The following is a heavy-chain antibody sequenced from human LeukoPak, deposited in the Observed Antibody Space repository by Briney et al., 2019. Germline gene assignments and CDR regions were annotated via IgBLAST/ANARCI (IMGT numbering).Heavy chain of an antibody. J-gene: IGHJ5*02. CDR1: GFTFSSHA. Sequence: GGSLRLSCAASGFTFSSHAMSWVRQAPGKGLEWVSAISGSGGSTYYADSVKGRFTISRDNSKNTLYLQMNNLRAEDTAVYYCAKDDSRGSGSSGWFDPWGQGTLVTVSS. D-gene: IGHD3-10*01. V-gene: IGHV3-23*01. CDR2: ISGSGGST. CDR3: AKDDSRGSGSSGWFDP.